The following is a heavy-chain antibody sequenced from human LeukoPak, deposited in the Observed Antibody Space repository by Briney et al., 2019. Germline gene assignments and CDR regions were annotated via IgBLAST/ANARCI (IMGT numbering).Heavy chain of an antibody. CDR2: IYYSGST. CDR3: GLAVLRFLEWLGPFDY. Sequence: SETLSLTCTVSGGSVSSDTYYWGWIRQPPGKGLEWIGSIYYSGSTYYNPSLKSRVTISVDTSKNQFSLKLSSVTAADTAVYYCGLAVLRFLEWLGPFDYWGQGTLVTVSS. D-gene: IGHD3-3*01. J-gene: IGHJ4*02. CDR1: GGSVSSDTYY. V-gene: IGHV4-39*01.